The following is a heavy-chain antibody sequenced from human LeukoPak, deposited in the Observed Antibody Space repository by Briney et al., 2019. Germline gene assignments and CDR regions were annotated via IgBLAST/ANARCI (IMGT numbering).Heavy chain of an antibody. Sequence: SETLSLTCTVSGGSISSYYWSWIRQPPGKGLEWLGYIYYSGSTNYNPSLKSRVTISVDTSKNQFSLKLSSVTAADTAVYYCARLPYGDYYYYMDVWGKGTTVTVSS. CDR1: GGSISSYY. D-gene: IGHD4-17*01. J-gene: IGHJ6*03. CDR3: ARLPYGDYYYYMDV. CDR2: IYYSGST. V-gene: IGHV4-59*08.